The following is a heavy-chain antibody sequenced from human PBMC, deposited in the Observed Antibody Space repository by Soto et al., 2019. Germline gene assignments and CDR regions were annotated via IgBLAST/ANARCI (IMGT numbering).Heavy chain of an antibody. CDR1: GGSISSYY. CDR3: EREEYDSSGYNWFDP. Sequence: SETLSLTCTVSGGSISSYYWSWIRQPPGKGLEWIGYIYYSGSTNYNPSLKSRVTISVDTSKNQFSLKLSSVTAADTAVYYCEREEYDSSGYNWFDPWGQGTLVTVSS. D-gene: IGHD3-22*01. V-gene: IGHV4-59*01. J-gene: IGHJ5*02. CDR2: IYYSGST.